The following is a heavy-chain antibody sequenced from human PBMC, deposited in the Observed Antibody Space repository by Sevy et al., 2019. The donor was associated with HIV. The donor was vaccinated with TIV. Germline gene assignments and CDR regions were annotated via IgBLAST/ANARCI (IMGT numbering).Heavy chain of an antibody. CDR2: INHSVST. Sequence: SETLSLTCAVYGGSFSGYYWSWIRQPPGKGLEWVGEINHSVSTNYNPSLKSRVTISVDTSNNQFSLKLSSVTAADTAVYYCARHCSSSSCSHAFDIWGQGTMVTVSS. D-gene: IGHD2-2*01. CDR1: GGSFSGYY. V-gene: IGHV4-34*01. CDR3: ARHCSSSSCSHAFDI. J-gene: IGHJ3*02.